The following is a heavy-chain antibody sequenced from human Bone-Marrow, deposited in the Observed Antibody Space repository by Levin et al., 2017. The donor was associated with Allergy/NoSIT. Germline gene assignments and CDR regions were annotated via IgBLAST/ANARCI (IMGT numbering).Heavy chain of an antibody. V-gene: IGHV1-2*02. CDR2: INPNSGGT. Sequence: ASVKVSCKASGYTFTGYYMHWVRQAPGQGLEWMGWINPNSGGTNYAQKFQGRVTMTRDTSISTAYMELSRLRSDDTAVYYCARARLGYCTNGVCYTRPNAVHTPSLYNWFDPWGQGTLVTVSS. D-gene: IGHD2-8*01. J-gene: IGHJ5*02. CDR1: GYTFTGYY. CDR3: ARARLGYCTNGVCYTRPNAVHTPSLYNWFDP.